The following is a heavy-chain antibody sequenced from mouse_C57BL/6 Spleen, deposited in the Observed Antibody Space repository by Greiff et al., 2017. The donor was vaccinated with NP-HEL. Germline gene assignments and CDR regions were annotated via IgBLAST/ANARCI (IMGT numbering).Heavy chain of an antibody. CDR3: ARETTTVVARYAMDY. J-gene: IGHJ4*01. CDR2: ISDGGSYT. Sequence: EVKLVESGGGLVKPGGSLKLSCAASGFTFSSYAMSWVRPTPEKRLEWVATISDGGSYTYYPDNVKGRFTISRDNAKNNLYLQMSHLKSEDTAMYYCARETTTVVARYAMDYWGQGTSVTVSS. V-gene: IGHV5-4*01. CDR1: GFTFSSYA. D-gene: IGHD1-1*01.